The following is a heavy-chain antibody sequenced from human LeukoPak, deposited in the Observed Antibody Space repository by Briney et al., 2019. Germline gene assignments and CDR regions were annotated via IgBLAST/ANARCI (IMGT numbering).Heavy chain of an antibody. CDR1: GFTFSNYW. D-gene: IGHD4-11*01. Sequence: GGSLRLSCVASGFTFSNYWMHWVRQAPGKGLVWVSRINSDGSNTRDADSVKGRFTISRDNAKNTLYLQMNSLRAEDTAVYYCARSSNCVDYWGQGTLVTVSS. CDR3: ARSSNCVDY. J-gene: IGHJ4*02. V-gene: IGHV3-74*01. CDR2: INSDGSNT.